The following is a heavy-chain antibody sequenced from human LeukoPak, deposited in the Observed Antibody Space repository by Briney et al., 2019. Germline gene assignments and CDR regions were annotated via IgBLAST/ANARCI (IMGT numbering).Heavy chain of an antibody. Sequence: PGRSLRLSCVASGFTFSTYGMHWVRQTPGKGLEWIGRTKAKVDNYVTEYAASVKGRFTISRDESKSSLYLQMNSLKTEDTAVYYCARDNIGSYDYWGQGTRVTVSS. CDR2: TKAKVDNYVT. J-gene: IGHJ4*02. D-gene: IGHD3-10*01. CDR1: GFTFSTYG. CDR3: ARDNIGSYDY. V-gene: IGHV3-72*01.